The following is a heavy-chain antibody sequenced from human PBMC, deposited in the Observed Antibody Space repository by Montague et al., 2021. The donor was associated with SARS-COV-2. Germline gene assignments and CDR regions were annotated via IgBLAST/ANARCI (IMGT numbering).Heavy chain of an antibody. J-gene: IGHJ4*02. CDR3: ARGAPGY. CDR1: GGSFSGYY. CDR2: VNQSGTT. Sequence: SETLSLTCAVYGGSFSGYYWSWIRQPPGKGLEWIGEVNQSGTTIYNPSVKSGVTISEDTSKNQFYLRLNSVTAADTAVYYCARGAPGYWGQGTLVTVSS. V-gene: IGHV4-34*01.